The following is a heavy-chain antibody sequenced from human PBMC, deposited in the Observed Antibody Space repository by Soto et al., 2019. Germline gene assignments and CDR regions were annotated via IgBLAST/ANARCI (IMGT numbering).Heavy chain of an antibody. J-gene: IGHJ4*02. CDR3: TKSRSAMIYYFDF. CDR1: GFTFSSYR. D-gene: IGHD3-22*01. Sequence: GGSLRLSCAASGFTFSSYRMSWVRQAPGKGLEWVANIKQDGSEKYYVDSVKGRFTTSGDNAKNSLYLQMNSLRAEDTAVYYCTKSRSAMIYYFDFWGLGALVTVSS. V-gene: IGHV3-7*03. CDR2: IKQDGSEK.